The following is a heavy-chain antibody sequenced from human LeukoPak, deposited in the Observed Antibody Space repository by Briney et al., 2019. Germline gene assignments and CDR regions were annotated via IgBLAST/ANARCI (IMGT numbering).Heavy chain of an antibody. Sequence: GGSLRLSCAASGFTFSSYGMHWVRQAPGKGLEWVAFIRYDGSHKYFVDSVRGRFIISRDNSKNTLFLQMNSLRAEDTAVYYCAKDLGQWLIRGFDYWGQGTLVTVSS. J-gene: IGHJ4*02. CDR3: AKDLGQWLIRGFDY. V-gene: IGHV3-30*02. D-gene: IGHD6-19*01. CDR2: IRYDGSHK. CDR1: GFTFSSYG.